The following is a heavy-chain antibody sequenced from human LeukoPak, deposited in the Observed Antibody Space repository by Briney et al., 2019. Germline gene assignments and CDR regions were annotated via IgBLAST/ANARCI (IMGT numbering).Heavy chain of an antibody. J-gene: IGHJ4*02. V-gene: IGHV3-23*01. Sequence: GGSLRLSCAASGFSFSTYWMSWVRQAPGKGLEWVSAVSGRDDSTYYADSVKGRFTISRDTSKSTLYLQMNSLRVEDTAVYYCAKWGDYDILTGYYDPDYWGQGTLVTVSS. CDR3: AKWGDYDILTGYYDPDY. CDR1: GFSFSTYW. CDR2: VSGRDDST. D-gene: IGHD3-9*01.